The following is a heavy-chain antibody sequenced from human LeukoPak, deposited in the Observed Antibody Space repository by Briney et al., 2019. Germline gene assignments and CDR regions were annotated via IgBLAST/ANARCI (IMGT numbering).Heavy chain of an antibody. D-gene: IGHD3-10*01. J-gene: IGHJ4*02. CDR1: GGTFSSYA. V-gene: IGHV1-69*13. CDR3: ARGITMVREGFDY. Sequence: SVKVSCKASGGTFSSYAISWVRQAPGQGLEWMGGIILIFGTANYAQKFQGRVTITADESTSTAYMELSSLRSEDTAVYYCARGITMVREGFDYWGQGTLVTVSS. CDR2: IILIFGTA.